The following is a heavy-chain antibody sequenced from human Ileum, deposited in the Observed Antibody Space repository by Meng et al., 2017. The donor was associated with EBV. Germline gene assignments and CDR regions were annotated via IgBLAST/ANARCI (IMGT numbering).Heavy chain of an antibody. D-gene: IGHD3-22*01. CDR2: IYKSGST. CDR1: GGPVGSGGYY. J-gene: IGHJ4*02. Sequence: SGPHLGKPSHTLSLPCAVPGGPVGSGGYYWSWIRQPPGKGLEWIGYIYKSGSTYYNPSLTSRVTISVDTSKNQFFLKLGSVTAADTGVYYCARGGDTSGYSLDYWGQGILVTVSS. V-gene: IGHV4-30-4*01. CDR3: ARGGDTSGYSLDY.